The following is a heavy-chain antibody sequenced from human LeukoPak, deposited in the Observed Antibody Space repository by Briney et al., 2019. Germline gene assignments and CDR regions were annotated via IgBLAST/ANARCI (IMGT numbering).Heavy chain of an antibody. CDR3: ARPSSATIVSAFAF. D-gene: IGHD2-15*01. V-gene: IGHV3-33*01. CDR1: GFTFNTFD. CDR2: IWYDGSNK. J-gene: IGHJ3*01. Sequence: QPARSLRLSCAASGFTFNTFDMHWVRQAPGKGLEWVAVIWYDGSNKYYADSVKGRFTISRDNSKNTLYLQMNSLRAEDTAVYYCARPSSATIVSAFAFWGQGTMVTVSS.